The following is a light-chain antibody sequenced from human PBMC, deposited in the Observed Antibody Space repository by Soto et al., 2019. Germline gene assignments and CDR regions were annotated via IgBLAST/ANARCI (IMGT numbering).Light chain of an antibody. CDR2: KAS. V-gene: IGKV1-5*03. CDR3: QQYHIYGT. CDR1: QSISSW. Sequence: DIQMTQSPSTLSASVGDRVTITCRASQSISSWLAWYQQKPGKATKLLIYKASSLESGVPSRFSGSGSGTEFTITISSLQPDDFANYYGQQYHIYGTFGQGTKVEIK. J-gene: IGKJ1*01.